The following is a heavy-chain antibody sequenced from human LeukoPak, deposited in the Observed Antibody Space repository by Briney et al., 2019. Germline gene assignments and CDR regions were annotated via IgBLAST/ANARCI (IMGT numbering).Heavy chain of an antibody. Sequence: GGSLRLSCAASGFTFSSYEMNWVRQAPGKGLEWVSYISSSGSTIYYADSVKGRFTISRDNAKNSLYLQMNSLRAEDTAVYYCARMGVVRSSGYYFYWGQGTLVTVSS. CDR1: GFTFSSYE. CDR2: ISSSGSTI. J-gene: IGHJ4*02. D-gene: IGHD3-22*01. CDR3: ARMGVVRSSGYYFY. V-gene: IGHV3-48*03.